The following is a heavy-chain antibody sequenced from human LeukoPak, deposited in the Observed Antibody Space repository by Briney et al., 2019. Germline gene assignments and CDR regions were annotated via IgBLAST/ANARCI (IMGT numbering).Heavy chain of an antibody. V-gene: IGHV4-28*03. CDR3: ARGRRGAAAGPPFDY. D-gene: IGHD6-13*01. CDR1: GYSISSSNW. J-gene: IGHJ4*02. CDR2: IHYSGST. Sequence: SDTLSLTCAVSGYSISSSNWWGWIRQPPGQGLEWIGYIHYSGSTNYNPSLKSRVTMSVDTSKNQFSLKLRSVTAADTAVYYCARGRRGAAAGPPFDYWGQGTLVTVSS.